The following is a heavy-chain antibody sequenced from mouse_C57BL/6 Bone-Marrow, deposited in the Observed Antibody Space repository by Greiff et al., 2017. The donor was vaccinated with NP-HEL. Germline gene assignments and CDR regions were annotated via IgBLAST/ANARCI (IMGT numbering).Heavy chain of an antibody. Sequence: QVQLQQSGAELVRPGASVTLSCKASGYTFTDYEMHWVKQTPVHGLEWIGAIDPETGGTAYNQKFKGKAILTADKSSSTAYMELRSLTSEDSAVYYCTRRGQLRLQDYAMDYWGQGTSVTVSS. CDR3: TRRGQLRLQDYAMDY. CDR2: IDPETGGT. V-gene: IGHV1-15*01. J-gene: IGHJ4*01. CDR1: GYTFTDYE. D-gene: IGHD3-2*02.